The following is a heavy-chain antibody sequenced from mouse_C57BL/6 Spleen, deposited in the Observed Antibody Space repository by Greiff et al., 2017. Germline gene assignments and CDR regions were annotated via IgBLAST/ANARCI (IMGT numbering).Heavy chain of an antibody. V-gene: IGHV1-54*01. J-gene: IGHJ4*01. D-gene: IGHD1-1*01. Sequence: QVQLQQSGAELVRPGTSVKVSCKASGYAFTNYLIEWVKQRPGQGLEWIGVINPGSGGTNYNEKFKGKATLTADKSSSTAYMQLSSLTSEDSAVYSGARDYYYGSSYYAMDYWGQGPSVTVSS. CDR2: INPGSGGT. CDR1: GYAFTNYL. CDR3: ARDYYYGSSYYAMDY.